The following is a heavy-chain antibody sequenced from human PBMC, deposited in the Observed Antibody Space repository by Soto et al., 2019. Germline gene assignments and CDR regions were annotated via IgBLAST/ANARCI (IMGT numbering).Heavy chain of an antibody. Sequence: PSETLSLTCTVSGGSISSYYWSWIRQPPGKGLEWIGYIYYSGSTNYNPSLKSRVTISVDTSKNQSSLKLSSVTAADTAVYYCARSQLPHPNAFDIWGQGTMVTVSS. CDR2: IYYSGST. D-gene: IGHD2-2*01. V-gene: IGHV4-59*01. J-gene: IGHJ3*02. CDR3: ARSQLPHPNAFDI. CDR1: GGSISSYY.